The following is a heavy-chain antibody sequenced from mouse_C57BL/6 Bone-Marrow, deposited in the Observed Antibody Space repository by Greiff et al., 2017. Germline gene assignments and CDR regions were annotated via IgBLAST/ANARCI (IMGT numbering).Heavy chain of an antibody. CDR2: INPNNGGT. D-gene: IGHD1-1*01. CDR1: GYTFTDYY. V-gene: IGHV1-26*01. CDR3: ARCPSTVVPYFDY. Sequence: VQLQQSGPELVKPGASVKISCKASGYTFTDYYMNWVKQSHGKSLEWIGDINPNNGGTSYNQKFKGKATLTVDKSSSTAYMELRSLTSEDSAVYYCARCPSTVVPYFDYWGQGTTLTVSS. J-gene: IGHJ2*01.